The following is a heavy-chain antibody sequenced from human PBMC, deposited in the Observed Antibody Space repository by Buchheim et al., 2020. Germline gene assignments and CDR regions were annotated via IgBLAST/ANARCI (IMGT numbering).Heavy chain of an antibody. J-gene: IGHJ6*02. CDR2: INHSGST. CDR1: GGSFSGYY. V-gene: IGHV4-34*01. CDR3: ARAGDGRLLWFGELLPYYYYGMDV. D-gene: IGHD3-10*01. Sequence: QVQLQQWGAGLLKPSETLSLTCAVYGGSFSGYYWSWIRQPPGKGLEWIGEINHSGSTNYNPSLKSRVTISVDTSKNQFSLKLSSVTAADTAVYYCARAGDGRLLWFGELLPYYYYGMDVWGQGTT.